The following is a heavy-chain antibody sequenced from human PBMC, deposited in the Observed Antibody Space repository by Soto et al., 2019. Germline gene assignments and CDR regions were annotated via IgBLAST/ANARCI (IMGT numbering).Heavy chain of an antibody. CDR2: IYYSGST. D-gene: IGHD2-21*02. CDR3: AREIVTAGGNNYFDP. CDR1: GGSISSGDYY. V-gene: IGHV4-30-4*01. Sequence: SETLSLTCTVSGGSISSGDYYWSWIRQPPGKGLEWIGYIYYSGSTFYNPSLKNRVTISLDTSKIQFSLRLTSVTAADTAVYFCAREIVTAGGNNYFDPWGPGTLVTVS. J-gene: IGHJ5*02.